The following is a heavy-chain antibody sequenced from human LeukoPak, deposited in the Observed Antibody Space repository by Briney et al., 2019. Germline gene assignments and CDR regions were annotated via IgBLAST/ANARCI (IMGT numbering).Heavy chain of an antibody. V-gene: IGHV1-2*02. J-gene: IGHJ4*02. CDR2: INPNSGGT. D-gene: IGHD2-2*01. CDR3: ARDPQDIVVVPAAPGGYFDY. Sequence: ASVKVSCKASGYTFTSYGISWVRQAPGQGLEWMGWINPNSGGTNYAQKFQGRVTMTRDTSISTAYMELSRLRSDDTAVYYCARDPQDIVVVPAAPGGYFDYWGQGTLVTVSS. CDR1: GYTFTSYG.